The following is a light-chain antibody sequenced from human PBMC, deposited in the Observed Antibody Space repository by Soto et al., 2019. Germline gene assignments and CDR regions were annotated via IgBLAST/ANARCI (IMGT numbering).Light chain of an antibody. J-gene: IGKJ3*01. CDR3: QHYNNWPFT. V-gene: IGKV3-15*01. CDR2: AAS. Sequence: EIVMTQSPATLSVSPGERATLSCRASQAVSSNLAWYQQKPGQAPRLLIYAASTSAAGIPDRFSGSGSGTGFTLTITSLQSEDVAVYYCQHYNNWPFTFGPGTKVDIK. CDR1: QAVSSN.